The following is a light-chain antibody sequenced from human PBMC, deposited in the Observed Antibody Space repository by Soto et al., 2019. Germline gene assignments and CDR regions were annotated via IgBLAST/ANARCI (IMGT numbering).Light chain of an antibody. CDR2: GAS. J-gene: IGKJ4*01. CDR3: QQYGSSPPLT. Sequence: EFVLTQSPGKLSLSPGERATLSCRASQSISSSFLAWYQQKPGQAPRLLIYGASSRGTVIPDRFSGSGSGTDFTLTISRREAEDFAVYYCQQYGSSPPLTFGGGTKVEIK. CDR1: QSISSSF. V-gene: IGKV3-20*01.